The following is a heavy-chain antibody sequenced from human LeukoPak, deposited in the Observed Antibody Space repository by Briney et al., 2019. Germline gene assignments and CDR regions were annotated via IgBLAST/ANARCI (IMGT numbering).Heavy chain of an antibody. D-gene: IGHD2-8*01. CDR3: SRGQGCAY. CDR2: IKTDGSEK. J-gene: IGHJ4*02. V-gene: IGHV3-7*04. CDR1: GFTFRNYW. Sequence: GGSLRLSCAASGFTFRNYWMGWVRQAPGKGLQWVANIKTDGSEKYYVDSVKGRFTISRDNGKKSLYLQMNSLRAEDTAVYYCSRGQGCAYWGQGTLVTVSS.